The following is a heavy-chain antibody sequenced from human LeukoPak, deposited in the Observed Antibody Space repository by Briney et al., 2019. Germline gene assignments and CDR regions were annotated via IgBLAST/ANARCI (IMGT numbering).Heavy chain of an antibody. D-gene: IGHD2-2*01. CDR1: GFTFSSYG. CDR3: AKDQAEALYCSSTSCYGAQNYYYYYGMDV. V-gene: IGHV3-30*18. Sequence: GRSLRLSCAASGFTFSSYGMHWVRQAPGKGLEWVAVISYDGSNKYYADSVKGRFTISRDNSKNTLYLQMNSLRAEDTAVYYCAKDQAEALYCSSTSCYGAQNYYYYYGMDVWGQGTTVTVSS. CDR2: ISYDGSNK. J-gene: IGHJ6*02.